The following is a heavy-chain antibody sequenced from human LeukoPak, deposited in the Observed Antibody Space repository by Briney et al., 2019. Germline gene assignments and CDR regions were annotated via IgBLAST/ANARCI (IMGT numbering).Heavy chain of an antibody. J-gene: IGHJ4*02. V-gene: IGHV3-7*01. CDR3: GYTNNFYH. CDR1: GLSISGQW. CDR2: IKHDGSEE. D-gene: IGHD3-16*02. Sequence: PGGSLRLSCVASGLSISGQWMNWVRQAPGQGLEWVANIKHDGSEEYYVDSVKCRFTISRDDGRNSVSLQMNSVRAEDTAVYYCGYTNNFYHWGQGTLVVVSS.